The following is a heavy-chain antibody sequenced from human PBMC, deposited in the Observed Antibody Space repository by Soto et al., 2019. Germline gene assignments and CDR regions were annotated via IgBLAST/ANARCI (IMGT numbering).Heavy chain of an antibody. CDR3: ARDSSSWYSFDY. D-gene: IGHD6-13*01. Sequence: QVQLQESGPGLVKPSETLSLTCTVSGGSVSSGSYYWSWIRQPPGKGLEWIGYIYYSGSTNYNPSLKSRVTISVDTSKNQFSLKLSSVTAADTAVYYCARDSSSWYSFDYWGQGTLVTVSS. CDR1: GGSVSSGSYY. J-gene: IGHJ4*02. V-gene: IGHV4-61*01. CDR2: IYYSGST.